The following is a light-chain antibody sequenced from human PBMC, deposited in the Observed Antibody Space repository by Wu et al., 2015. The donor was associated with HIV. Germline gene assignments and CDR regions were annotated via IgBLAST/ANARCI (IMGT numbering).Light chain of an antibody. V-gene: IGKV1-5*03. CDR1: QSISNW. CDR2: KAS. J-gene: IGKJ1*01. CDR3: QQYNSDSWT. Sequence: DIQLTQSPLTLSASVGDRVTITCRASQSISNWLAWYQQKPGKAPKLLIYKASTLESGVPSRFSSSGSGTEFTLTISSLQPDDFANYYCQQYNSDSWTFGQGTKLEVK.